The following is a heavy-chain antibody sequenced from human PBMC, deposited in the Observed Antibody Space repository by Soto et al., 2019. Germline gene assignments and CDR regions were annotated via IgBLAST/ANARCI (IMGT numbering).Heavy chain of an antibody. CDR3: ARDRVGGGVVVGTFDY. V-gene: IGHV3-48*01. CDR2: IGISSSTT. D-gene: IGHD3-3*01. J-gene: IGHJ4*02. Sequence: GGSLRLSCAASGFTFSSYSMNWVRQAPGKGLEWVSVIGISSSTTYYADSVRGRFTISRDNSKNTLYLQMSSLRVEDTAVYFCARDRVGGGVVVGTFDYWGQGTLVTVSS. CDR1: GFTFSSYS.